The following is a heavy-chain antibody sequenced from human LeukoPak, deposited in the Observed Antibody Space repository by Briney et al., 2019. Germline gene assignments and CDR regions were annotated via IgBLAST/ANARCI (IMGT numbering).Heavy chain of an antibody. J-gene: IGHJ4*02. V-gene: IGHV4-38-2*02. CDR3: ARDRWNIRNY. D-gene: IGHD2/OR15-2a*01. CDR1: GYSITSGYY. Sequence: PSETLSLTCTVSGYSITSGYYWGWIRQPPGKGLEWIGSIYHSGSTYYNPSLKSRVTISVATSKNQSARRLNSVTTADTAVNYCARDRWNIRNYWGQGILVTVSS. CDR2: IYHSGST.